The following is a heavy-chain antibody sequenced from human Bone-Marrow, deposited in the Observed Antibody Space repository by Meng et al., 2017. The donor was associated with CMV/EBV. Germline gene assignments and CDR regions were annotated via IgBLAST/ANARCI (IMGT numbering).Heavy chain of an antibody. J-gene: IGHJ6*02. CDR3: ARERCSGGSCYSLAMDV. CDR2: IYYSVTT. CDR1: GGSISSTNSY. V-gene: IGHV4-39*07. D-gene: IGHD2-15*01. Sequence: SETLSLTCSVSGGSISSTNSYWAWIRQSPGKGLEWIGSIYYSVTTYYRPSLKSRVTISVDTSKNPFSLKLTSVAAADTAVYYCARERCSGGSCYSLAMDVWGQGNTVNVYS.